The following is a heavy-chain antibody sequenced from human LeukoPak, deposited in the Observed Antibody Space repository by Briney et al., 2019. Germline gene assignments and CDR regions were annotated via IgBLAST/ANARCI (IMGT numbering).Heavy chain of an antibody. D-gene: IGHD2-2*03. J-gene: IGHJ3*02. V-gene: IGHV7-4-1*02. CDR2: IKTNTGNP. CDR3: ARIAGGYCSSTSCSHTRDI. CDR1: GYNFTSYA. Sequence: ASVKVSCKASGYNFTSYAMNWVRQAPGQGLEWMGWIKTNTGNPTYAQGFTGRFVFSLDTSVSTAYLQISSLKAEDTAVYYCARIAGGYCSSTSCSHTRDIWGQGTMVTVSS.